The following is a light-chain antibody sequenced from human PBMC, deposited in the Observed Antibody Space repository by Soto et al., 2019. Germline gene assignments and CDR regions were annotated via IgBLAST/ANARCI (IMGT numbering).Light chain of an antibody. Sequence: EIVLTQSPGTLSLSPGERATLSCRASQSVSSTSLAWYQQKPGQAPRLLMYGASSRATGIPDRFSGSGSGTDFTLTINRLEPEDFAVYYCQHYGDSRTFGQGTKVEIK. CDR3: QHYGDSRT. V-gene: IGKV3-20*01. J-gene: IGKJ1*01. CDR2: GAS. CDR1: QSVSSTS.